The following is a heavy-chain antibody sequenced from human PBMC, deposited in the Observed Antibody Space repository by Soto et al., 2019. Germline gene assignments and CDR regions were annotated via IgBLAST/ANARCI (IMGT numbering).Heavy chain of an antibody. D-gene: IGHD3-10*01. Sequence: QVPLVQSGAEVKMPGSSVTVSCKASGGTFSSYAIHWVRQAPGQGLEWMGGIIPMYGPAKYAQRFQGRVTITADESTTTVYMELTSLTSQDTAVYYCARVTSMVRGVIDNWFDPWGHGTLVTVSS. CDR1: GGTFSSYA. CDR3: ARVTSMVRGVIDNWFDP. CDR2: IIPMYGPA. J-gene: IGHJ5*02. V-gene: IGHV1-69*01.